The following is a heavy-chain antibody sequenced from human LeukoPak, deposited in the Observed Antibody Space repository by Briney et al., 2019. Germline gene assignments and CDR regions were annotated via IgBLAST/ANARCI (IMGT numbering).Heavy chain of an antibody. Sequence: GGSLRLSCAASGFTFSSYWMSWVRQAPGKGLEWVANIKQDGSEKYYVASVKGRFTISRDNAKNSLYLQMNSLRAEDTAVYYCARAGGSGYDDYWGQGTLVTVSS. J-gene: IGHJ4*02. CDR1: GFTFSSYW. D-gene: IGHD5-12*01. CDR3: ARAGGSGYDDY. V-gene: IGHV3-7*01. CDR2: IKQDGSEK.